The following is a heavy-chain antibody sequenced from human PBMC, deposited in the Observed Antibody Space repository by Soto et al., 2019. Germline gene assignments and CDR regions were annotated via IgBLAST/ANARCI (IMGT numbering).Heavy chain of an antibody. J-gene: IGHJ5*02. CDR1: GYSFTSYW. D-gene: IGHD3-9*01. CDR2: IYPGDSDT. V-gene: IGHV5-51*01. CDR3: ARHRDTIFWTHPFDP. Sequence: PGESLKISCKGSGYSFTSYWIGWVRQMPGKGLEWMGIIYPGDSDTRYSPSFQGQVTISADKSISTAYLQWSSLKASDTAMYYCARHRDTIFWTHPFDPLGQGNLVTVSS.